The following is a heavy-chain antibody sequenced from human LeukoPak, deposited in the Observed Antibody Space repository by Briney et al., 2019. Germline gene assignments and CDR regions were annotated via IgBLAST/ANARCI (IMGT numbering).Heavy chain of an antibody. V-gene: IGHV3-30*18. D-gene: IGHD1-26*01. CDR2: ISYDGSNK. J-gene: IGHJ4*02. Sequence: PGRSLRLSCAASGFTFSSYGMHWVRQAPGKGLEWVAVISYDGSNKYYADSVKGRFTISRDNSKNTLYLQMNSLRAEDTAVYYCAKGQWELGIDYWGQGTLVTVSS. CDR1: GFTFSSYG. CDR3: AKGQWELGIDY.